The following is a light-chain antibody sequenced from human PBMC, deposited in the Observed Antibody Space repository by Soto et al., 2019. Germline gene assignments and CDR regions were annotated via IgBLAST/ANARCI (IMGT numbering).Light chain of an antibody. V-gene: IGKV3-20*01. CDR3: QQYYSTRS. J-gene: IGKJ1*01. CDR2: GAS. Sequence: EIVLTQSPGTLSLSPGERATLSCRASQSVSSNYLAWYQQKPGQAPRLLIYGASNRATGIPDRFSGSGSGTDFTLTISSLQAEDVAVYYCQQYYSTRSFGQGTKVDI. CDR1: QSVSSNY.